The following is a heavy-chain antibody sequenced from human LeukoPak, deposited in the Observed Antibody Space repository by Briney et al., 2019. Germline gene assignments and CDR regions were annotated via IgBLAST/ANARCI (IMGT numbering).Heavy chain of an antibody. V-gene: IGHV3-7*01. CDR1: AFTFSSYW. D-gene: IGHD2-21*02. Sequence: GGSLRLSCAASAFTFSSYWMSWVRQAPGKGLEWVANIKEDGSDKNYVDSVEGRFTISRDNAKNTLYLQMNSLRAADTAVCYCTRWTDWYFDLWGRGTLVTVSS. CDR3: TRWTDWYFDL. CDR2: IKEDGSDK. J-gene: IGHJ2*01.